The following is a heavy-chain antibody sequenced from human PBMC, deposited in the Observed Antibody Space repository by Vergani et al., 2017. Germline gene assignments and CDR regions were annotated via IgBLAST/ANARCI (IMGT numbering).Heavy chain of an antibody. V-gene: IGHV4-39*01. CDR3: ARPGFRSGGSCYVGCAFDI. J-gene: IGHJ3*02. Sequence: QLQLQESGPGLVKPSETLSLTCTVSGGYISSSSYYWGWIRQPPGKGLEWIGSIYYSGSNYYNPSLKSRVTISVDTSKNQFFLKLSSVTAADTAVYYCARPGFRSGGSCYVGCAFDIWGQGTMVTVSS. CDR1: GGYISSSSYY. D-gene: IGHD2-15*01. CDR2: IYYSGSN.